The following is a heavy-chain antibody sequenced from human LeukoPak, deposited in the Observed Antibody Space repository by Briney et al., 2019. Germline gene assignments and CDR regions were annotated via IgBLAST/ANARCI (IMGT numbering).Heavy chain of an antibody. CDR3: ARAGDAYYFDY. J-gene: IGHJ4*02. Sequence: ASVKVSCKGSGYTFTNYAVHWVRQAPGQRLEWLGWINPGNGDTKYSQNFQGRVTVTSDTSAATAYVELNSLTSEDTAVYYCARAGDAYYFDYWGQGTLVTVSS. V-gene: IGHV1-3*01. CDR2: INPGNGDT. CDR1: GYTFTNYA. D-gene: IGHD1-26*01.